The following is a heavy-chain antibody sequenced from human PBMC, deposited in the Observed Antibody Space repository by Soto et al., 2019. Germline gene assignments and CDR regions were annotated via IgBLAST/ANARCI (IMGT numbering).Heavy chain of an antibody. D-gene: IGHD5-12*01. CDR1: GGSISSYY. V-gene: IGHV4-59*01. Sequence: SETLSLTCTVSGGSISSYYWSWIRQPPGKGLEWIGYIYYSGSTNYNPSLKSRVTISVDTSRNQFSLKLSSVTAADTAVYYCARDKWLRSDYCGMGVWGQGTTVTVSS. J-gene: IGHJ6*02. CDR2: IYYSGST. CDR3: ARDKWLRSDYCGMGV.